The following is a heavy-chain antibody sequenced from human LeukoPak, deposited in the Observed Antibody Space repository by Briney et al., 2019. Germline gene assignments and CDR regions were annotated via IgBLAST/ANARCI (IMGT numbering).Heavy chain of an antibody. Sequence: GESLKISCKGSGYSFTSYWIGWVRQMPGKGLEWMGIIYPGDSDTRYSPSFQGQVTISADKSISTAYLQWSSLKASDTAMYYCASPAPHYDYVGGSQGPGTWYFDLWGRGTLVTVSS. CDR2: IYPGDSDT. J-gene: IGHJ2*01. D-gene: IGHD3-16*01. CDR3: ASPAPHYDYVGGSQGPGTWYFDL. CDR1: GYSFTSYW. V-gene: IGHV5-51*01.